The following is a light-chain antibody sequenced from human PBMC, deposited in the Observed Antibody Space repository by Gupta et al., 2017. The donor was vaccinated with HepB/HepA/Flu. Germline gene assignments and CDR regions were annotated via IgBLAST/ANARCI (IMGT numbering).Light chain of an antibody. J-gene: IGLJ2*01. V-gene: IGLV4-60*03. CDR2: VESSGRY. Sequence: QLMVTQSSSASASLGSSVKLTCTLSSGYSHYSIGWHQQQPGKAPRFLMKVESSGRYNKGSGIPHRFSGSSSGAARYLTTSNLQSEDEADYYCETWDSNIRVFGGGTKLTVL. CDR1: SGYSHYS. CDR3: ETWDSNIRV.